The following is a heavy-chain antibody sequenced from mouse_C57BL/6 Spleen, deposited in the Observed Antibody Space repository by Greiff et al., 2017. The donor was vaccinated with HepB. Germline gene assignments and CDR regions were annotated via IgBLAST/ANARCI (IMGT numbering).Heavy chain of an antibody. CDR2: IYPGDGDT. D-gene: IGHD2-5*01. Sequence: QVQLKESGPELVKPGASVEISCKASGYAFSSSWMNWVKQRPGKGLEWIGRIYPGDGDTNYNGKFKGKATLTADKSSSTAYMQLSSLTSEDSAVYFCARYMSNYEYFDVWGTGTTVTVSS. CDR1: GYAFSSSW. J-gene: IGHJ1*03. CDR3: ARYMSNYEYFDV. V-gene: IGHV1-82*01.